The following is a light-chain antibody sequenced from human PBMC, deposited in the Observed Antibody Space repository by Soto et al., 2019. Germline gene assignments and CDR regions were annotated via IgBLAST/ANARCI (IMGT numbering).Light chain of an antibody. CDR3: QKYDSAPRT. CDR1: QRVGSSY. Sequence: EIVLTQSPGTLSLSPGERATLSCRASQRVGSSYLAWYQHKPDQAPRLLIYGASGRATGTPDRFSGSGTGTDFTLTISSLQPEDFATYYCQKYDSAPRTLGQGTKVDIK. V-gene: IGKV3-20*01. J-gene: IGKJ1*01. CDR2: GAS.